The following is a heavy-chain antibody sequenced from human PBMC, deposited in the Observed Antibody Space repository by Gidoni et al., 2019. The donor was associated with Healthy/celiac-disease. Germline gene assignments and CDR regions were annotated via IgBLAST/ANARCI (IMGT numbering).Heavy chain of an antibody. J-gene: IGHJ4*02. Sequence: QVQLQESGPGLVKPSETLSPTCTVSGGSVSSGSYYWSWIRQPPGKGLEWIGYIYYSGSTNYNPSLKSRVTISVDTSKNQFSLKLSSVTAADTAVYYCAAHYDYVWGSYSYFDYWGQGTLVTVSS. V-gene: IGHV4-61*01. CDR2: IYYSGST. CDR1: GGSVSSGSYY. D-gene: IGHD3-16*01. CDR3: AAHYDYVWGSYSYFDY.